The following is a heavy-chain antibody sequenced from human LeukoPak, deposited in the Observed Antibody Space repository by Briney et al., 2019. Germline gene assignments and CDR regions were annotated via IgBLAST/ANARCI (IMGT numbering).Heavy chain of an antibody. D-gene: IGHD3-10*01. J-gene: IGHJ4*02. V-gene: IGHV3-23*01. Sequence: GGSLRLSCAASGFTFSSYEMNWVRQAPGKGLEWVSAISGSGGSTYYADSVKGRFTISRDNSKNTLYLRMNSLRAEDTAVYYCAKDPLLWFGEPVSYFDYWGQGTLVTVSS. CDR3: AKDPLLWFGEPVSYFDY. CDR1: GFTFSSYE. CDR2: ISGSGGST.